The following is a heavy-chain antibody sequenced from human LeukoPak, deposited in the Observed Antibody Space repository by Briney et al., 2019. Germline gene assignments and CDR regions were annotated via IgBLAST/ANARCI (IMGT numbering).Heavy chain of an antibody. CDR2: ISSSGSTI. J-gene: IGHJ4*02. CDR1: GFTFSSYE. CDR3: ARDRDGFDY. V-gene: IGHV3-48*03. D-gene: IGHD3-10*01. Sequence: GGSLRLSCAASGFTFSSYEMNWVRQAPRKGLEWVSYISSSGSTIYYADSVKGRFTVSTDNAKNSLYLQMNSLRAEDTAVYYCARDRDGFDYWGQGTLVTVSS.